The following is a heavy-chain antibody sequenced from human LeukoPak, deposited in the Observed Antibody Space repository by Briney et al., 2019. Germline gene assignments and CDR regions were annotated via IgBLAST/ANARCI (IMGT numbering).Heavy chain of an antibody. D-gene: IGHD3-9*01. J-gene: IGHJ4*02. CDR1: GFTFSGYT. CDR3: AKDIDWGRPFDC. Sequence: GGSLRLSCAASGFTFSGYTMNWVRQAPGKGLEWVSLISGDGGSTYYADSVKGRFTISRDNSKNSLYLQMNSLRTEDTALYYCAKDIDWGRPFDCWGQRTLVTVSS. V-gene: IGHV3-43*02. CDR2: ISGDGGST.